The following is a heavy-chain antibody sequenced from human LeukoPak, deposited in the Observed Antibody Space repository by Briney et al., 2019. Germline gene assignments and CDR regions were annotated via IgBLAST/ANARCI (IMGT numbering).Heavy chain of an antibody. CDR2: IQFDGTDG. CDR3: AKCTSGSCYSPLDY. Sequence: RGSLRLSCTASGLIFSTYGMHWVRQAPGKGLEWVAFIQFDGTDGHYAESVKGRFTISRDNSKNTLYLQMTSLRAEDTSVYYCAKCTSGSCYSPLDYWGQGTLVTVSS. D-gene: IGHD2-15*01. CDR1: GLIFSTYG. J-gene: IGHJ4*02. V-gene: IGHV3-30*02.